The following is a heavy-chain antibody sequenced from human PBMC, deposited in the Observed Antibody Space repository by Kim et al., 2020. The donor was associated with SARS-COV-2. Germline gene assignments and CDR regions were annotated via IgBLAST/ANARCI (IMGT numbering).Heavy chain of an antibody. CDR3: ARNEDY. J-gene: IGHJ4*02. CDR2: IDADNGNT. V-gene: IGHV1-3*01. Sequence: ASVKVSCKASGYTFTSYAFHWVRPAPGQRLEWMGWIDADNGNTKYSQKFQGRVTITRDTSTRTAYMELSSLRSEDTAVYYCARNEDYWGQGTLVTVSS. CDR1: GYTFTSYA.